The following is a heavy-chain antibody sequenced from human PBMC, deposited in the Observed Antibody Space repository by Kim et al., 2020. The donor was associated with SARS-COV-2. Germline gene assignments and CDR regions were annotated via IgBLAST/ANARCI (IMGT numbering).Heavy chain of an antibody. Sequence: GGSLRLSCAASGFTFSSYGMHWVRQAPVKGLAWVAVISYDGSNQYYADSVKGRFTISSDNSKNTLYLQMNSLRAEDTAVYYCAKDRSKAVAGTRGFDYWGQGTLVTVSS. J-gene: IGHJ4*02. CDR2: ISYDGSNQ. D-gene: IGHD6-19*01. CDR1: GFTFSSYG. V-gene: IGHV3-30*18. CDR3: AKDRSKAVAGTRGFDY.